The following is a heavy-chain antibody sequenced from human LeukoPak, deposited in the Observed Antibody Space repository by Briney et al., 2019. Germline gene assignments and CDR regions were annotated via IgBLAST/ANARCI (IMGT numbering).Heavy chain of an antibody. CDR3: ARGHYYDSSGYYYPGSNWFDP. J-gene: IGHJ5*02. CDR2: THTSGST. CDR1: GGSISSYY. D-gene: IGHD3-22*01. Sequence: SETLALTCTVSGGSISSYYWSWIRQPAGKGLEWIGRTHTSGSTNYNPYLKSRVTMSVDTSKNQFSLKLSSVTAADTAVYYCARGHYYDSSGYYYPGSNWFDPWGQGTLVTVSS. V-gene: IGHV4-4*07.